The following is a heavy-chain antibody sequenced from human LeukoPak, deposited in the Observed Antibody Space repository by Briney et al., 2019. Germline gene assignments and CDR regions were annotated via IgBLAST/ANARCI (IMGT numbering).Heavy chain of an antibody. CDR2: IYYSGST. CDR3: ARHFSGYSLDY. CDR1: GGSISSSSYY. Sequence: SETLSLTCTVSGGSISSSSYYWGWIRQPPGKGLEWIGSIYYSGSTYYNPSLKSRVTISADTSKNQFSLKLSSVTAADTAVYYCARHFSGYSLDYWGQGTLVTVSS. D-gene: IGHD5-12*01. J-gene: IGHJ4*02. V-gene: IGHV4-39*01.